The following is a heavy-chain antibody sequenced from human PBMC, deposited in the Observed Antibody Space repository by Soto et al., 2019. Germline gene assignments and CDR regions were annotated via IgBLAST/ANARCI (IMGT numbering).Heavy chain of an antibody. CDR3: AREMHDYGDIVRGAPLFDY. Sequence: SETLSLTCTVAGGSISSCYWSWIRQPAGKGLEWIGRIYTSGSTNYNPSLKSRVTMSVDTSKNQFSLKLSSVTAADTAVYYCAREMHDYGDIVRGAPLFDYWGQGTQVTVSS. CDR1: GGSISSCY. V-gene: IGHV4-4*07. CDR2: IYTSGST. D-gene: IGHD4-17*01. J-gene: IGHJ4*02.